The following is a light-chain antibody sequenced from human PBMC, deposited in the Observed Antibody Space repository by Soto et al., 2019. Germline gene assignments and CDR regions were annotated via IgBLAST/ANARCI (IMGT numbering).Light chain of an antibody. Sequence: EIVLTQSPGTLSLSPGERATLTCRASQIVSTNYLAWYQQKPGRAPRLLIYGASTRAPGIPDRFSGSGSGTDFTLTISGLEPADFAVYYCQQYGTSPMYTFGQGTNLEIK. J-gene: IGKJ2*01. V-gene: IGKV3-20*01. CDR2: GAS. CDR1: QIVSTNY. CDR3: QQYGTSPMYT.